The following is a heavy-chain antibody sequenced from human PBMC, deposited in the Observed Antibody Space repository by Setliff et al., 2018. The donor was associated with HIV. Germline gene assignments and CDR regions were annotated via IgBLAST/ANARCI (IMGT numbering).Heavy chain of an antibody. CDR1: GGTFGSYA. CDR3: ARGQGVHFWVDDAFDI. Sequence: SVKVSCKASGGTFGSYAISWVRQAPGQGLEWLGGIIPIFETTNYAQKFQGRVTITADKSTSTIYMELSSLRSDDTAVYYCARGQGVHFWVDDAFDIWGQGTMVTVSS. CDR2: IIPIFETT. J-gene: IGHJ3*02. D-gene: IGHD3-10*01. V-gene: IGHV1-69*06.